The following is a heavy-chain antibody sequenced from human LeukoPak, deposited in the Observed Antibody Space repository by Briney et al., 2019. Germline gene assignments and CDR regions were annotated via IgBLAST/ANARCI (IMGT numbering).Heavy chain of an antibody. J-gene: IGHJ4*02. V-gene: IGHV3-30*03. CDR3: ARVTVHGNSDY. Sequence: GGSLRLSCAASGFTFSRYGMHWVRQAPGKGLEWVAVISYDGRNKYYEDSVKGRFTISRDNSKNTLYLQMNSLRAEDTAVYYCARVTVHGNSDYWGQGTLVTVSS. CDR2: ISYDGRNK. D-gene: IGHD5-24*01. CDR1: GFTFSRYG.